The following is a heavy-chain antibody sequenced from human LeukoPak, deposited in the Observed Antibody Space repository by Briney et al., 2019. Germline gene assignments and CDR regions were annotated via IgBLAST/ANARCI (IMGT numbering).Heavy chain of an antibody. CDR2: IYHSGST. CDR3: ARDLDGQFDP. J-gene: IGHJ5*02. Sequence: SETLSLTCAVSGYSISSGYYWGWIRQPPGKGLKWIGSIYHSGSTYYNPSLKSRLTISVDTSKNQFSLKLSSVTAADTAVYYCARDLDGQFDPWGQGTLVTVSS. CDR1: GYSISSGYY. V-gene: IGHV4-38-2*02. D-gene: IGHD5-24*01.